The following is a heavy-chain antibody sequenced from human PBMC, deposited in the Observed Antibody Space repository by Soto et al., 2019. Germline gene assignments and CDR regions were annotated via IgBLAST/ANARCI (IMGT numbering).Heavy chain of an antibody. Sequence: EVQLVESGGDLVQPGRSLRLSCTASGFSFEEYAMHWVRQAPGKGLEWVSGIGWNSGTIGYVDSVKGRFTMSRDNAKNSLYLEMTSLRVDDTALYYCVKGFCSSLRCYTYSYTDVWGKGTTVTVSS. CDR3: VKGFCSSLRCYTYSYTDV. D-gene: IGHD2-2*02. V-gene: IGHV3-9*01. CDR2: IGWNSGTI. J-gene: IGHJ6*03. CDR1: GFSFEEYA.